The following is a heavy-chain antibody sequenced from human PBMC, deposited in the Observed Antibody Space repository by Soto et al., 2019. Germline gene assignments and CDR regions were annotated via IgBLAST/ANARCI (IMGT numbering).Heavy chain of an antibody. V-gene: IGHV4-30-4*01. D-gene: IGHD1-26*01. J-gene: IGHJ5*02. CDR2: IYYSGST. CDR1: GGSISSGDYY. CDR3: ASIVGATYNWFDP. Sequence: SETLSLTCTVSGGSISSGDYYWSWIRQPPGKGLEWIGYIYYSGSTYYNPSLKSRVTISVDTSKNQFSLKLSSVTAADTAVYYCASIVGATYNWFDPWGQGTLVTVSS.